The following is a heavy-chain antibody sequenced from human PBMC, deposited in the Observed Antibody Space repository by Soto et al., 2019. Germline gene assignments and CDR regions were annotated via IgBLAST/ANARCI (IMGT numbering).Heavy chain of an antibody. D-gene: IGHD3-22*01. CDR2: IYYSGST. CDR3: ARESDYYDSSGYPIPDY. Sequence: SETLSLTCTVSGGSISSGDYYWSWIRQPPGKGLEWIGYIYYSGSTYYNPSLKSRVTISVDTSKNQFSLKLSSVTAADTAVYYCARESDYYDSSGYPIPDYWGQGTLVTVSS. CDR1: GGSISSGDYY. V-gene: IGHV4-30-4*01. J-gene: IGHJ4*02.